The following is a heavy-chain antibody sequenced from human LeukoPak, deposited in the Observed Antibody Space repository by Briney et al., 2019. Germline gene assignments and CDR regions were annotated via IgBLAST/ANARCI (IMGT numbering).Heavy chain of an antibody. CDR1: GGSISSSSYY. CDR2: IYYSGST. D-gene: IGHD5-12*01. Sequence: PSETLSLTCTVSGGSISSSSYYWGWIRQPPGKGLEWIGSIYYSGSTYYNPSLKSRVTISVDMSKNQFSLRLSSVTAADTAVYYCARKGYDYGWFDPWGQGTLVTVSS. J-gene: IGHJ5*02. V-gene: IGHV4-39*01. CDR3: ARKGYDYGWFDP.